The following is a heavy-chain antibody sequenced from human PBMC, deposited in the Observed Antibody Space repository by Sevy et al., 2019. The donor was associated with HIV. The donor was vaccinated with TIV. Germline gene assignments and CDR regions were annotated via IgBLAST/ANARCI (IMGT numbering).Heavy chain of an antibody. CDR1: GYTFTSYG. V-gene: IGHV1-18*01. D-gene: IGHD6-19*01. Sequence: ASVKVSCKASGYTFTSYGISWVRQAPGQGLEWMGWISAYNGNTNHAQKLQGRVTMTTDTSTSTAYMELRSLRSDDTAVYYCARGPHPGIAVAGNHPNFDYWGQGTLVTVSS. CDR3: ARGPHPGIAVAGNHPNFDY. J-gene: IGHJ4*02. CDR2: ISAYNGNT.